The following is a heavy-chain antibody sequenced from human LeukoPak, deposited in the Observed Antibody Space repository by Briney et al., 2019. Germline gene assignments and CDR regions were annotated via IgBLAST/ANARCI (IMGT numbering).Heavy chain of an antibody. CDR2: ISHSGST. J-gene: IGHJ4*02. CDR1: GYSITSDYY. D-gene: IGHD1-14*01. V-gene: IGHV4-38-2*02. CDR3: ARDQALNWDHDVLDF. Sequence: SETLSLTCAVSGYSITSDYYWGWIRQSPGKGLEWIGSISHSGSTSYNPSLRSRDTISVDTSKTQFSLKLSSVTAADTAMYYCARDQALNWDHDVLDFWGQGTLVTVSS.